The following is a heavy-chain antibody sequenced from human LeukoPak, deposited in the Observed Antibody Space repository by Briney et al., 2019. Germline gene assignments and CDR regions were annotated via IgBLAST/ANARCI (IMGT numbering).Heavy chain of an antibody. Sequence: SETLSLTCAVHGGSFSGYYWSWIRQPPGKELEWIGEINHNGSTNYNPSLKSRVTISVDMSKNQFSLKLSSVTAADTAVYYCARHGPPKMVVVVTPPDYWGQGTLVTVSS. V-gene: IGHV4-34*01. D-gene: IGHD4-23*01. J-gene: IGHJ4*02. CDR1: GGSFSGYY. CDR3: ARHGPPKMVVVVTPPDY. CDR2: INHNGST.